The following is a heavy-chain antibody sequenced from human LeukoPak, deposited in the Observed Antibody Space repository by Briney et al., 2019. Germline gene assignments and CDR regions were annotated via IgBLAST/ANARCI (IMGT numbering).Heavy chain of an antibody. J-gene: IGHJ6*02. V-gene: IGHV3-48*01. Sequence: GGSLRLSCVGSGFTFSRNSMNWVRQAPGKGLEWVSYISSSSSTIYYADSVKGRFTISRDNAKNSLYLQMNSLRAEDTAVYYCARDETRRYYYYYGMDVWGQGTTVTVSS. D-gene: IGHD1/OR15-1a*01. CDR2: ISSSSSTI. CDR3: ARDETRRYYYYYGMDV. CDR1: GFTFSRNS.